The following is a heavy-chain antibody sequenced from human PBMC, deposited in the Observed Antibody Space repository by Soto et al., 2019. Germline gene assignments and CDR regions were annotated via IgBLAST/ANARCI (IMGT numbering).Heavy chain of an antibody. Sequence: SETLSLTCAVSGGSISSSNWWSWVRQPPGKGLEWIGEIYHSGSTNYNPSLKSRVTISVDKSKNQFSLKLSSVTAADTAVYYCARYHSSGYYHFDYWGQGTLVTVSS. J-gene: IGHJ4*02. CDR3: ARYHSSGYYHFDY. CDR2: IYHSGST. V-gene: IGHV4-4*02. CDR1: GGSISSSNW. D-gene: IGHD3-22*01.